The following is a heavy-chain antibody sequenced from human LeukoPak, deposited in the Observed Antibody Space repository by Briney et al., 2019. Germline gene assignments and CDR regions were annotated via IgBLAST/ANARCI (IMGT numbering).Heavy chain of an antibody. CDR2: IYYSGST. CDR1: GGSISSGGYY. J-gene: IGHJ3*02. CDR3: ARLRLRFLEWLLYRDAFDI. Sequence: SETLSLTCTVSGGSISSGGYYWSWIRQHPGKGLEWIGYIYYSGSTNYNPSLKSRVTISVDTSKNQFSLKLSSVTAADTAVYYCARLRLRFLEWLLYRDAFDIWGQGTMVTVSS. V-gene: IGHV4-31*03. D-gene: IGHD3-3*01.